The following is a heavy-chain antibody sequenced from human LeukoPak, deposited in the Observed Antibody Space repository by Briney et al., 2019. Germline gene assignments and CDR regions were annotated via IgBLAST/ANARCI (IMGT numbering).Heavy chain of an antibody. V-gene: IGHV1-69*04. J-gene: IGHJ6*02. Sequence: ASVKVSCKASGGTFSSYAISWVRQAPGQGLEWMGRIIPILGIANYAQKFQGRVTITADKSTSTAYMELSSLRSEDTAVYYCARVVSYCSGGSCYKENYYYGMDVWGQGTTVTVSS. D-gene: IGHD2-15*01. CDR2: IIPILGIA. CDR3: ARVVSYCSGGSCYKENYYYGMDV. CDR1: GGTFSSYA.